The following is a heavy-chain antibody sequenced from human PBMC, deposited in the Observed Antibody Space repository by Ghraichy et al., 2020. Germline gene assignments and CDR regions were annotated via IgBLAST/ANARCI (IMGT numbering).Heavy chain of an antibody. J-gene: IGHJ6*03. CDR2: ITHSGST. V-gene: IGHV4-34*01. Sequence: SETLSLTCAVYGGSFSGYSWSWIRQPPGKGLEWIGEITHSGSTNYNPSLKSRVTISVDTSKNQFSLKLSSVTAADTAVYYCARGRKQLVEPYYYYYMDVWGKGTTVTVSS. CDR3: ARGRKQLVEPYYYYYMDV. CDR1: GGSFSGYS. D-gene: IGHD6-13*01.